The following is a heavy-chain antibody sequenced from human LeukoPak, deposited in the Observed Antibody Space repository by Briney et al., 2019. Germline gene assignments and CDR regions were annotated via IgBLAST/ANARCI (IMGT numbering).Heavy chain of an antibody. V-gene: IGHV3-11*06. CDR3: AREYSSNWYPFDY. CDR1: GFSFSDYY. CDR2: ISSSSSYV. Sequence: GGSLRLSCAASGFSFSDYYMSWIRQAPGKGLEWVSSISSSSSYVYYADSVKGRFTISRDNAKNSLFLQMNSLRAEDTAVYYCAREYSSNWYPFDYWGQGTLVTVSS. J-gene: IGHJ4*02. D-gene: IGHD6-13*01.